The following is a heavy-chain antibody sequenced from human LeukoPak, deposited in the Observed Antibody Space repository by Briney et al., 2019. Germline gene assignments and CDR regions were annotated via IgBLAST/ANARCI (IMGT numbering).Heavy chain of an antibody. J-gene: IGHJ4*02. CDR1: GGTFSGYA. Sequence: GASVKVSCKASGGTFSGYAISWVRQAPGQGLEWMGRIIPIFGTANYAQKFQGRVTITTDESTSTAYMELSSLRSEDTAVYYCARQAHCSSTSCYVDYWGQGTLVTVSS. CDR2: IIPIFGTA. V-gene: IGHV1-69*05. D-gene: IGHD2-2*01. CDR3: ARQAHCSSTSCYVDY.